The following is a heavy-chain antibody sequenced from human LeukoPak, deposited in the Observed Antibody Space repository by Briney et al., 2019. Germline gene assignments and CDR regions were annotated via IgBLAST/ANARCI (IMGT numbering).Heavy chain of an antibody. J-gene: IGHJ4*02. CDR1: GYTFTGYY. CDR3: ARDVWFGELSEGFDY. V-gene: IGHV1-2*02. D-gene: IGHD3-10*01. CDR2: INPNSGGT. Sequence: ASVKVSCKASGYTFTGYYMHWVRQAPGQGLEWMGWINPNSGGTNYAQKFQGRVTMTRDTSTSTAYMELSRLRSDDTAVYYCARDVWFGELSEGFDYWGQGTLVTVSS.